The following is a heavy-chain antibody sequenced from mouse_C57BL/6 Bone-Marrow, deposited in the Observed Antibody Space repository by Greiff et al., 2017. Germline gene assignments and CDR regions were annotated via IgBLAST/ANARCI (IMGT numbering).Heavy chain of an antibody. V-gene: IGHV1-26*01. CDR3: ARERWLLLDY. CDR2: INPNNGET. D-gene: IGHD2-3*01. CDR1: GYTFTDYY. J-gene: IGHJ2*01. Sequence: EVMLVESGPELVKPGASVKISCKASGYTFTDYYMNWVKHSHGKSLEWIGDINPNNGETSYNQKFKGKVTLTVDNSSSTAYMEHRSLTSEDSAVYYCARERWLLLDYWGQGTTLTVSS.